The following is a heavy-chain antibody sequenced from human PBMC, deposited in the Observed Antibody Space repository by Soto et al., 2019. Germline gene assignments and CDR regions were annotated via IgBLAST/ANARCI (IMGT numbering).Heavy chain of an antibody. J-gene: IGHJ4*02. D-gene: IGHD6-6*01. CDR2: ISSSGSTI. CDR3: ARDEYSSTLDY. Sequence: EVQLVESGGGLVQPGGSLRLSCAASGFTFSSYEMNWVRQAPGKGLEWVSYISSSGSTIYYADSVKGRFTISRDNAKNSLYLQMNSLRAEDTAVYYCARDEYSSTLDYWGQGTLVTVSS. V-gene: IGHV3-48*03. CDR1: GFTFSSYE.